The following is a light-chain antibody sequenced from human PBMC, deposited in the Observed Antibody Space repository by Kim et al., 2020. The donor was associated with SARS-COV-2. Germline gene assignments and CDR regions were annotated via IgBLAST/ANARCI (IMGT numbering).Light chain of an antibody. V-gene: IGKV3-11*01. J-gene: IGKJ5*01. CDR1: QSVSSY. CDR3: QQRSNWIT. Sequence: PGERATLSCRASQSVSSYLAWYQQKPDQAPRLLIYDASNRATGIPARFSGSGSGTDFTLTISSLEPEDFAVYYCQQRSNWITFGQGTRLEIK. CDR2: DAS.